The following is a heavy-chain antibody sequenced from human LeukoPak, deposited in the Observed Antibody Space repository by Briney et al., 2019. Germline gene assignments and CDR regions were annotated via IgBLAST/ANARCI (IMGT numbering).Heavy chain of an antibody. Sequence: PGGSLRLSCGTSRFALSFFGMHCVRQAPANGLESVAFIQYDWSYKFYAYSVQARSSISRDNSKKTLFLHMNSLATEDTAVYYCAKTSDQLLYSKLDFWGQGTLVTVCS. V-gene: IGHV3-30*02. J-gene: IGHJ4*02. CDR1: RFALSFFG. CDR3: AKTSDQLLYSKLDF. D-gene: IGHD2-2*02. CDR2: IQYDWSYK.